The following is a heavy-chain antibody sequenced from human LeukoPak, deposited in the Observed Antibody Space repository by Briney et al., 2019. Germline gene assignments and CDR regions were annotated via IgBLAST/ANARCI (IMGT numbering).Heavy chain of an antibody. Sequence: SETLSLTCTVAGGSISGYYWSWIRQPPGKGLEWIGYIYYSGSTNYNPSLKSRVTISVDTSKNQFSLKLSSVTAADTAVYYCARDKWSGEAFDIWGQGTMVTVSS. J-gene: IGHJ3*02. V-gene: IGHV4-59*01. D-gene: IGHD3-3*01. CDR1: GGSISGYY. CDR2: IYYSGST. CDR3: ARDKWSGEAFDI.